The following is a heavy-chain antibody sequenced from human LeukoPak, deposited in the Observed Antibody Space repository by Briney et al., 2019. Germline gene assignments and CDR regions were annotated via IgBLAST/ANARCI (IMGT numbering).Heavy chain of an antibody. CDR1: GYTFTDYY. Sequence: GASVKVSCKASGYTFTDYYMHWVRQAPGQGLEWMGWINPNSGGTNYAQKFQGRVTMTRDTSISTAYMELSRLRSDDTAVYYCARDIRGYSSGWYPYYFDYWGQGTLVTVSS. CDR2: INPNSGGT. J-gene: IGHJ4*02. D-gene: IGHD6-19*01. CDR3: ARDIRGYSSGWYPYYFDY. V-gene: IGHV1-2*02.